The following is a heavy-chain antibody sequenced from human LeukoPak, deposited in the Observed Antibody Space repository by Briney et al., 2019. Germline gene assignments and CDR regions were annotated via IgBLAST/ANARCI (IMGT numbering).Heavy chain of an antibody. V-gene: IGHV1-24*01. CDR3: ATSVIAAHAFDI. CDR2: FDPEDGET. J-gene: IGHJ3*02. D-gene: IGHD6-13*01. Sequence: ASVKVSCKVSGYTLTELSMHWVRQAPGKGLEWMGGFDPEDGETIYAQKFQGRVTMTEDTSTDTAYMELSSLRSEDTAVYYCATSVIAAHAFDIWGQGTMVTVSS. CDR1: GYTLTELS.